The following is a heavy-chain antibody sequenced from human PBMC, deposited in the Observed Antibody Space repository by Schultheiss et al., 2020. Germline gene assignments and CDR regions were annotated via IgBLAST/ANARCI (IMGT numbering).Heavy chain of an antibody. CDR3: AREGSSGWYQYYFDY. V-gene: IGHV3-23*01. D-gene: IGHD6-19*01. Sequence: GGSLRLSCTASGFTFSNYAMRWVRQAPGKGLEWVSVISGSGGSTYYADSVKGRLTISRDNSKNTLYLQMNSLRAEDTAVYYCAREGSSGWYQYYFDYWGQGTLVTVSS. J-gene: IGHJ4*02. CDR2: ISGSGGST. CDR1: GFTFSNYA.